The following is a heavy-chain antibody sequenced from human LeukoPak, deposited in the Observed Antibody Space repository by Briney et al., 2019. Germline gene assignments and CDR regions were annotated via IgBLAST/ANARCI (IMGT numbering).Heavy chain of an antibody. D-gene: IGHD3-22*01. CDR1: GGSISSSSYY. V-gene: IGHV4-39*01. Sequence: SETLSLTGTVSGGSISSSSYYWGWIRQPPGKGREWIGTVYYSGSTYYYPCLKSRVTIAVDTYKNQSSLKLSSVTAADTAVYYCARQRSRFIYYDSSGYYPSAFDIWGQGTMVTVSS. CDR2: VYYSGST. J-gene: IGHJ3*02. CDR3: ARQRSRFIYYDSSGYYPSAFDI.